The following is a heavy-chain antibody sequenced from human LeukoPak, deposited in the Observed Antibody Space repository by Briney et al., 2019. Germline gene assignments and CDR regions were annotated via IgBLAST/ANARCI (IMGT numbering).Heavy chain of an antibody. V-gene: IGHV3-30*18. CDR3: AKYDMVRGVNVDY. CDR2: ISYDGSNK. CDR1: GFTFSSYS. Sequence: PGGSLRLSCAASGFTFSSYSMNWVRQAPGKGLEWVAVISYDGSNKYYADSVKGRFSISRDNSKNTLYVQMNSLRAEDTAVYYCAKYDMVRGVNVDYWGQGTLVTVSP. J-gene: IGHJ4*02. D-gene: IGHD3-10*01.